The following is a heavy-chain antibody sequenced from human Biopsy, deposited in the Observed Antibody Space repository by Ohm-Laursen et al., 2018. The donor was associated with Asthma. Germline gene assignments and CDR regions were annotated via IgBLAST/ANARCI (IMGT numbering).Heavy chain of an antibody. CDR2: ISSSGAST. Sequence: SLRLSCAASGFTFSSYAMSWDRQAPGKGLEWVSSISSSGASTYYADSVKGRFTIPRDNSKNTLYLQMSSLRADDTAVYYCAKGGTYTADRYAYWGQGSLVTVSS. D-gene: IGHD1-26*01. CDR3: AKGGTYTADRYAY. J-gene: IGHJ4*02. V-gene: IGHV3-23*01. CDR1: GFTFSSYA.